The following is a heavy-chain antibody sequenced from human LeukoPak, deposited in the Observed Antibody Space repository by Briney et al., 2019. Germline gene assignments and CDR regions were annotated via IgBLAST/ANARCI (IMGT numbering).Heavy chain of an antibody. D-gene: IGHD2/OR15-2a*01. CDR1: GGSISSSSYY. V-gene: IGHV4-39*01. J-gene: IGHJ4*02. CDR2: IYYSGST. CDR3: ARQTAEYYIFDY. Sequence: PSETLSLTCTVSGGSISSSSYYWGWIRQPSGKGLEWIGGIYYSGSTYYNPSLKSRVTISVDTSKNQFSLKLSSVTAADTAVYYCARQTAEYYIFDYWGQGTLVTVSS.